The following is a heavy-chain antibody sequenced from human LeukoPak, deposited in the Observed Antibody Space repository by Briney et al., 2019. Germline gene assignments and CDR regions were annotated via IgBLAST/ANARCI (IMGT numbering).Heavy chain of an antibody. CDR1: GGTFSSYA. CDR3: ARDSSSSSWYYFDY. CDR2: IIPILGIA. D-gene: IGHD6-13*01. V-gene: IGHV1-69*04. J-gene: IGHJ4*02. Sequence: GASVKVSCKASGGTFSSYAISWVRQAPGQGLEWMGRIIPILGIANYAQKFQGRVTITADKSTSTAYMELSSLRSEDTAVYYCARDSSSSSWYYFDYWGQGTLVTVSS.